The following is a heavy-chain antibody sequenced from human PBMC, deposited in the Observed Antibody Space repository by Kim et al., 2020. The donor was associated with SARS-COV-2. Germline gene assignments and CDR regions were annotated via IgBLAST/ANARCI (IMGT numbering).Heavy chain of an antibody. D-gene: IGHD3-10*01. V-gene: IGHV3-11*06. J-gene: IGHJ4*02. CDR3: ARLRIHRSYYGSGSPYYFDY. CDR1: GFTFSDYY. CDR2: ISSSSYT. Sequence: GGSLRLSCAASGFTFSDYYMSWIRQAPGKGLEWVSYISSSSYTNYADSVKGRFTISRDNAKNSLYLQMNSLRAEDTAVYYCARLRIHRSYYGSGSPYYFDYWGQGTLVTVSS.